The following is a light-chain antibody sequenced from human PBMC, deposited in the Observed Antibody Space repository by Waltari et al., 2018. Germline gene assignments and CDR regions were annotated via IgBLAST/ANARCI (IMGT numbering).Light chain of an antibody. J-gene: IGKJ1*01. V-gene: IGKV1-17*03. CDR2: GAS. CDR1: QDISYY. Sequence: DIQLTQSPSAMSASVGARVTITCRASQDISYYLAWFQQRPGKVPKRLIYGASRLQDGVPSRFSGSGAGTEFTLTISSLQPEDFATYYCLQHDSFPWTFGQGTKVEF. CDR3: LQHDSFPWT.